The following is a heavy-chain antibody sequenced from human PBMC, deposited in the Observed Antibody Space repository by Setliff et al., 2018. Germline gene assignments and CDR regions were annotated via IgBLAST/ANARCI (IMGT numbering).Heavy chain of an antibody. J-gene: IGHJ4*02. D-gene: IGHD3-10*01. CDR1: GYSFTNFW. Sequence: PGESLKISCKASGYSFTNFWIGWVRQMPGKGLEWMGLISPGDSDTRYSPSFEGQVTISADKSINTAYLQWRSLKASDTAMYYCARRGYNYGSGFEYWGQGTLVTVS. CDR2: ISPGDSDT. CDR3: ARRGYNYGSGFEY. V-gene: IGHV5-51*01.